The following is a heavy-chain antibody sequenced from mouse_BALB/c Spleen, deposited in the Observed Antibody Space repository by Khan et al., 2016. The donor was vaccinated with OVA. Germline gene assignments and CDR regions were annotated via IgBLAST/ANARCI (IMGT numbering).Heavy chain of an antibody. D-gene: IGHD2-2*01. CDR2: IDPFSGGT. V-gene: IGHV1S135*01. Sequence: VQLQQPRPELMKPGASVKISCRASGYSFTTYYIHWMMQSHGKSLEWIGYIDPFSGGTTYNQKFKGKATLPVDKSSSTAYINLSNLTSEDSAVYYCTRHGYVAWFTYWGQGTLVTVSA. CDR1: GYSFTTYY. CDR3: TRHGYVAWFTY. J-gene: IGHJ3*01.